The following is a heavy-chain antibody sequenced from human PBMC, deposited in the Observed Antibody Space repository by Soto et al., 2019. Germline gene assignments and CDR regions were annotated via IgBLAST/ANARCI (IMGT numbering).Heavy chain of an antibody. CDR3: ARDSASYSSSSGSYWYFDL. CDR2: ISSGSGTI. V-gene: IGHV3-48*02. Sequence: EVQLVESGGALVQPAGSLRLSCAASGFTFSSYSMSWVRQAPGKGLEWVSYISSGSGTIYYADSVKGRFTISRDNAKNSLYLQMNSLRDEDTAVYYCARDSASYSSSSGSYWYFDLWGRGTLVSVSS. D-gene: IGHD6-6*01. CDR1: GFTFSSYS. J-gene: IGHJ2*01.